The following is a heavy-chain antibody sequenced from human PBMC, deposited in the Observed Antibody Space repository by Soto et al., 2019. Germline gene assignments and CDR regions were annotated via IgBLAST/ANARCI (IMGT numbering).Heavy chain of an antibody. Sequence: PSETLSLTCTVSGGSISSGNYYWSWIRQHPGRGLEWIGYIYYSGSTYYNPSLKSRVTISVDTSKNQFSLKLTSVTAADTAVYYCARTPFIAAAGTGWFDPWGQGTLVTVSS. CDR2: IYYSGST. V-gene: IGHV4-31*03. J-gene: IGHJ5*02. D-gene: IGHD6-13*01. CDR3: ARTPFIAAAGTGWFDP. CDR1: GGSISSGNYY.